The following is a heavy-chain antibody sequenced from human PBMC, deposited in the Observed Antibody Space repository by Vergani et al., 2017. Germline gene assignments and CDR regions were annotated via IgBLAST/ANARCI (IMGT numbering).Heavy chain of an antibody. CDR2: IYHSGST. Sequence: QVQLQESGPGLVKPSETLSLTCVVSGYSISSGYYWGWIRQPPGKGLEWIGSIYHSGSTYYNPSLKSRVTISLDTSKNLFSLKVHSVTAADTAVYYCARHGNPPSNLAAPLATWGQGSLVTVSS. CDR3: ARHGNPPSNLAAPLAT. CDR1: GYSISSGYY. V-gene: IGHV4-38-2*01. J-gene: IGHJ5*02. D-gene: IGHD4-23*01.